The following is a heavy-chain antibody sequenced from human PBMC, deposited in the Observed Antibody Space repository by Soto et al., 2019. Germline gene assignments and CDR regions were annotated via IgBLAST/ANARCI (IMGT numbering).Heavy chain of an antibody. J-gene: IGHJ5*02. V-gene: IGHV1-69*13. Sequence: SVKVSCKASGGTFSSYAISWVRQAPGQGLEWMGGIIPIFGTANYAQKFQGRVTITADESTSTAYMELSSLRSEDTAVYYCARVERIAAAATINWFDPWGQGTLVTVSS. CDR1: GGTFSSYA. CDR3: ARVERIAAAATINWFDP. D-gene: IGHD6-13*01. CDR2: IIPIFGTA.